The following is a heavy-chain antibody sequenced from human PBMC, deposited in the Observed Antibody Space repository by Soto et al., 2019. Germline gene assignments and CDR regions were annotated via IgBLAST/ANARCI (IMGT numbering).Heavy chain of an antibody. D-gene: IGHD6-19*01. CDR2: ISGSSRYI. J-gene: IGHJ4*02. CDR1: GFTFSSYS. V-gene: IGHV3-21*01. CDR3: ATVTRSGWD. Sequence: EVQLVESGGGLVKPGGSLRVSCAASGFTFSSYSMNWVRQAPGKGLEWVSSISGSSRYIYYADAVKGRFTISRDNAKNSLYLQMNSLRVEDTAVYYCATVTRSGWDWGQGTLVNVS.